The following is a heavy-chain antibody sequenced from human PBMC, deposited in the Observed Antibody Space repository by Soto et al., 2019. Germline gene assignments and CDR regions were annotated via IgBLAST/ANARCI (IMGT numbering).Heavy chain of an antibody. CDR2: ISGSGGST. CDR1: GFTFSSYA. CDR3: AKDYADSTYYDFWSGYYAYFDY. V-gene: IGHV3-23*01. Sequence: EVQLLESGGGLVQPGGSLRLSCAASGFTFSSYAMSWVRQAPGKGLEWVSAISGSGGSTYYADSMKGRFTNSRDNSKNTHYLQMNSRRAEYTAVYYCAKDYADSTYYDFWSGYYAYFDYWGQGTLVTVSS. D-gene: IGHD3-3*01. J-gene: IGHJ4*01.